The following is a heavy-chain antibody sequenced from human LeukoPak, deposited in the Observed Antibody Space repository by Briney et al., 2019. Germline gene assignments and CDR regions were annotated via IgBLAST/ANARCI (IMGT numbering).Heavy chain of an antibody. CDR2: IAYHGNDE. CDR3: ATDTGRIGDLGY. CDR1: GFTFSSFT. Sequence: PGTSLRLSCAASGFTFSSFTMYWVRQAPGKGLEWVAVIAYHGNDEYYADSLKGRFTISRDNSKDTLYLQMNSLRAEDTAVYYCATDTGRIGDLGYWGQGALVTVSS. V-gene: IGHV3-30*03. D-gene: IGHD1-26*01. J-gene: IGHJ4*02.